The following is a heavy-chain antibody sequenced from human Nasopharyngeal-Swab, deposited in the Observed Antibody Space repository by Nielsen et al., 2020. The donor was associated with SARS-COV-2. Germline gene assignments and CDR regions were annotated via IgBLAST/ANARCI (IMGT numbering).Heavy chain of an antibody. Sequence: GESLKISCAASGFTFSSYWMSWVRQAPGKGLEWVANIKQDGSEKYYVDSVKGRFTISRDNAKNSLYLQMNSLRAEDTAVYYCARDGLRFLEWLAHDYWGQGTLVTVPS. D-gene: IGHD3-3*01. V-gene: IGHV3-7*01. CDR3: ARDGLRFLEWLAHDY. CDR2: IKQDGSEK. CDR1: GFTFSSYW. J-gene: IGHJ4*02.